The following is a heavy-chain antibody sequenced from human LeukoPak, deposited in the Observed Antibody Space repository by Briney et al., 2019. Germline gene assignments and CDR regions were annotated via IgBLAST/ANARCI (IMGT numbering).Heavy chain of an antibody. D-gene: IGHD4/OR15-4a*01. J-gene: IGHJ4*02. V-gene: IGHV4-59*01. Sequence: SETLSLTCTVSGGSISSYYWSWIRQPPGKGLEWIGYIYYSGSTNYNPSLKSRVTMSVDTSKNQFSLKLNSVSAADTAVYYCARGRLWTWDYWGQGTLVTVSS. CDR2: IYYSGST. CDR3: ARGRLWTWDY. CDR1: GGSISSYY.